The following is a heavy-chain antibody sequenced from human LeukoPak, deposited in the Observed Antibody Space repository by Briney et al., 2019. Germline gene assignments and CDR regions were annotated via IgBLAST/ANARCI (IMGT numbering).Heavy chain of an antibody. CDR1: GFTFSSYS. CDR3: ARAPNYGDSPNWFDP. J-gene: IGHJ5*02. Sequence: PGGSLRLSCAASGFTFSSYSMNWVRQAPGKGLEWVSSISSSSSYIYYADSVKGRFTISRDNAKNSLYLQMNSLRAEDTAVYYCARAPNYGDSPNWFDPWGQGTLVTVSS. CDR2: ISSSSSYI. V-gene: IGHV3-21*01. D-gene: IGHD4-17*01.